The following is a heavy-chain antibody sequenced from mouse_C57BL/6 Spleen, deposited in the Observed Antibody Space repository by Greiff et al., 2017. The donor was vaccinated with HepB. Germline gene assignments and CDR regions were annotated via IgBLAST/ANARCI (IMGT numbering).Heavy chain of an antibody. CDR2: IDPETGGT. J-gene: IGHJ2*01. D-gene: IGHD2-10*01. Sequence: VQLQQSGAELVRPGASVTLSCKASGYTFTDYEMHWVKQTPVHGLEWIGAIDPETGGTAYNQKFKGKAILTADKSSSTAYMELRSLTSEDSAVYYCTRPAYYGNNRYYFDYWGQGTTLTVSS. CDR1: GYTFTDYE. CDR3: TRPAYYGNNRYYFDY. V-gene: IGHV1-15*01.